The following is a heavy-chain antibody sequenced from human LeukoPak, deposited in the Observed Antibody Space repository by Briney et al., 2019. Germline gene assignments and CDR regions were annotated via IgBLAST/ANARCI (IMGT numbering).Heavy chain of an antibody. CDR1: GFTFSSYA. CDR2: ISGSGGST. V-gene: IGHV3-23*01. CDR3: AKVGLWELAEYFQH. D-gene: IGHD1-26*01. J-gene: IGHJ1*01. Sequence: PGRSLRLSCAASGFTFSSYAMSWVRQAPGKGLEWVSAISGSGGSTYYADSVKGRFTISRDNSKNTLYLQMNSLRAEDTAVYYCAKVGLWELAEYFQHWGQGTLVTVSS.